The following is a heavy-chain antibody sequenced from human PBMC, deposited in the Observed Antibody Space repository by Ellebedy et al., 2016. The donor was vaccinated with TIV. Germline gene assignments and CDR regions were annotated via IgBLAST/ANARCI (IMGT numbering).Heavy chain of an antibody. J-gene: IGHJ4*01. Sequence: GESLKISCAASEFTFSNYGMAWVRQAPGKGLEWVSGITVRGDGTSYSDFVKGRFTISRDNSKNMLFLQLNSLIPEDTAVYHCAAIVGPTNPWPGCWGHGTLVTVSS. CDR2: ITVRGDGT. V-gene: IGHV3-23*01. D-gene: IGHD1-26*01. CDR1: EFTFSNYG. CDR3: AAIVGPTNPWPGC.